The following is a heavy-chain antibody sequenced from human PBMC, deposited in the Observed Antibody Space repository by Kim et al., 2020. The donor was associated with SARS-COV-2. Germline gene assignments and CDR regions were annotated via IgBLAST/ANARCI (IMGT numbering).Heavy chain of an antibody. Sequence: GGSPRLSCTASGFTFGDYAMSWFRQAPGKGLEWVGFIRSKAYGGTTEYAASVKGRFTISRDDSKSIAYLQMNSLKTEDTAVYYCTRGVRVRGVIPSRFDPWGQGTLVTVSS. CDR1: GFTFGDYA. J-gene: IGHJ5*02. CDR2: IRSKAYGGTT. V-gene: IGHV3-49*03. D-gene: IGHD3-10*01. CDR3: TRGVRVRGVIPSRFDP.